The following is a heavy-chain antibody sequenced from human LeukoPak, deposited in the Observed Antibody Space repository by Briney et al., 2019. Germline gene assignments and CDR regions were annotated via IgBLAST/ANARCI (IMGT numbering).Heavy chain of an antibody. Sequence: GGPLRLSCAASGFTFNNYWMTWVRQAPGKGLEWVANIKRDGSEKYYVDSVKGRFTISRDNAKNSLYLQMNSLRAEDTAVYYCARDHLNDYGDTFFDYWGQGTLLTVSS. CDR1: GFTFNNYW. CDR2: IKRDGSEK. J-gene: IGHJ4*02. D-gene: IGHD4-17*01. V-gene: IGHV3-7*01. CDR3: ARDHLNDYGDTFFDY.